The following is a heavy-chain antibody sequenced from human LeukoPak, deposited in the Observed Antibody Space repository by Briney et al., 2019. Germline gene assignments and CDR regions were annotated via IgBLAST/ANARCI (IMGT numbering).Heavy chain of an antibody. CDR1: GFTFRSYV. V-gene: IGHV3-23*01. Sequence: GGSLRLSCAVSGFTFRSYVMSWVRQAPGKGLEWVSIISGSGSSTDYADSVKGRFTMSRDNSKNTLYPQMNSLRAEDTAVYYCARESQLFSGYPFDCWGQGTLVTVSS. D-gene: IGHD5-12*01. CDR3: ARESQLFSGYPFDC. J-gene: IGHJ4*02. CDR2: ISGSGSST.